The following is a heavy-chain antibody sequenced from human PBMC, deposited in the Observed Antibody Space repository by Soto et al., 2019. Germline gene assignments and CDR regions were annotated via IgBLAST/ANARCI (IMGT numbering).Heavy chain of an antibody. CDR2: INHSGST. D-gene: IGHD1-7*01. Sequence: PSETLSLTCAVYGGSFSGYYWSWIRQPPGKGLEWIGEINHSGSTNYNQSLKSRVTISVDTSKNQFSLKLSSVTAADTAVYYCARGLSNWNSAYYFDYWGQGTLVTVS. CDR3: ARGLSNWNSAYYFDY. V-gene: IGHV4-34*01. J-gene: IGHJ4*02. CDR1: GGSFSGYY.